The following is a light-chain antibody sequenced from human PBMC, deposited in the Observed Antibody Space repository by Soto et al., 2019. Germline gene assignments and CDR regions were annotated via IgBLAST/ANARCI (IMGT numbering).Light chain of an antibody. CDR2: DAS. J-gene: IGKJ1*01. Sequence: DIQMTQSPSTLSASVGDRVTITCRASQSISSWLAWYQQKPGKAPKLLIYDASSLERGVPSRFSGSGSGTEFTLTISSLQPDDFATYCCQQYNSYSQTFGQGTKVEIK. CDR3: QQYNSYSQT. CDR1: QSISSW. V-gene: IGKV1-5*01.